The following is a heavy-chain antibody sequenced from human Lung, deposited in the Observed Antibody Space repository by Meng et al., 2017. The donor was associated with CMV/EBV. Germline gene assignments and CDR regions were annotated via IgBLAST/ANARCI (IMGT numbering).Heavy chain of an antibody. V-gene: IGHV3-30*02. D-gene: IGHD3-10*01. CDR2: RRYDGSNK. CDR1: GFNVSSYG. CDR3: AKDMGFGELSY. Sequence: SCEASGFNVSSYGMHWVRQGPGKGREWVAFRRYDGSNKYYADSVKGRFTIYRDNSKNTLYLQMNSLRAEDTAVYYCAKDMGFGELSYWGQGTLVTVSS. J-gene: IGHJ4*02.